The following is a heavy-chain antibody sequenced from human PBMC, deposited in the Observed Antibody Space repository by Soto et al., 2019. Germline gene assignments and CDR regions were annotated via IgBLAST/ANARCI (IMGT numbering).Heavy chain of an antibody. CDR2: IYTSGST. D-gene: IGHD3-10*01. J-gene: IGHJ3*02. CDR1: GGSISSYY. V-gene: IGHV4-4*07. Sequence: SETLSLTCTVSGGSISSYYWSWIRQPAGKGLEWIGRIYTSGSTNYNPSLKSRVTMSVDTSKNQFSLKLSSVTAADTAVYYCARDSYMLVRGVIGAFDIWGQGTMVTVSS. CDR3: ARDSYMLVRGVIGAFDI.